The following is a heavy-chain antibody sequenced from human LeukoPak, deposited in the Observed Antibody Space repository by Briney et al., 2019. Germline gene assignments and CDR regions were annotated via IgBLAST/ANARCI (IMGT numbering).Heavy chain of an antibody. Sequence: GGSLRLSCAASGFTFGDYAMYWVRQAPGKGLEWVSLIIGDGGSTYYADSVKGRFTISRDNSKNSLYLQMNSLRTEDTALYYCAKDMWRFGELDYDYWGQGTLVTVSS. CDR2: IIGDGGST. D-gene: IGHD3-10*01. CDR1: GFTFGDYA. V-gene: IGHV3-43*02. J-gene: IGHJ4*02. CDR3: AKDMWRFGELDYDY.